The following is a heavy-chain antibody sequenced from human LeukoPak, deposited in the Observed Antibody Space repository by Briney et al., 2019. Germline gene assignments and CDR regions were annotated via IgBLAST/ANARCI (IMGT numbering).Heavy chain of an antibody. CDR3: AKTPSSGPTPADFDY. Sequence: GGSLRLSCAASGFTFSNYAMSWVRQAPGKGLEWVSGLSGSGGSTYYADSVRGRFTISRDNSKNTLYLQMNSLRAEDTAVYYCAKTPSSGPTPADFDYWGQGTLVTVSS. D-gene: IGHD6-19*01. CDR2: LSGSGGST. J-gene: IGHJ4*02. V-gene: IGHV3-23*01. CDR1: GFTFSNYA.